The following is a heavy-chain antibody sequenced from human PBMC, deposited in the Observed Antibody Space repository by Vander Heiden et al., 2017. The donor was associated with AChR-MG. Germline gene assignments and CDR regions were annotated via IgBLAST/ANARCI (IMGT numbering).Heavy chain of an antibody. Sequence: QVQLVQSGAEVKKPGSSVKVSCKASGGTFSSYAISWVRQAPGQGLEWMGRIIPILGIANYAQKFQGRVTITADKSTSTAYMELSSLRSEDTAVYYCAREHSGGVTAIPLDYWGQGPLVTVSS. CDR3: AREHSGGVTAIPLDY. CDR1: GGTFSSYA. J-gene: IGHJ4*02. D-gene: IGHD2-21*02. V-gene: IGHV1-69*04. CDR2: IIPILGIA.